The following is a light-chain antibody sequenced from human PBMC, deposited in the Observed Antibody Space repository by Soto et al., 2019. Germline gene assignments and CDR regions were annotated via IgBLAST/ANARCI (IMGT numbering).Light chain of an antibody. CDR3: SSYAGSNIGV. V-gene: IGLV2-8*01. Sequence: QSALTQPPSASGSPGQSVTISCTGTSSDVGGYNYVSWYQQHPGKAPKLMIYEVSKRPSGVPDRFSGSKSGNTASLTVSGLQAEDEADYYCSSYAGSNIGVFGGGTKSPS. J-gene: IGLJ2*01. CDR1: SSDVGGYNY. CDR2: EVS.